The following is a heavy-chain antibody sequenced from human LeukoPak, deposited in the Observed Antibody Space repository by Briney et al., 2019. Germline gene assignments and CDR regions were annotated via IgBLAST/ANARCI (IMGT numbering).Heavy chain of an antibody. Sequence: SETLSLTCTVSGGSISSSSYYWGWIRQPPGKGLEWIGSIYYSGSTYYNPSLKSRVTISVDTSKNQFSLKLSSVTAADTAVYYCAREEGYYYVRDYWGQGTLVTVSP. D-gene: IGHD3-22*01. CDR1: GGSISSSSYY. CDR3: AREEGYYYVRDY. V-gene: IGHV4-39*07. CDR2: IYYSGST. J-gene: IGHJ4*02.